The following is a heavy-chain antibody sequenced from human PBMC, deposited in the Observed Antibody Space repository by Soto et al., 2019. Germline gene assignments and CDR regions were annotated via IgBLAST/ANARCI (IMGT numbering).Heavy chain of an antibody. CDR2: IFWDDDE. Sequence: QITLNETGPTLVIPTQTLTLTCTFSGFSLTTSGVGVGWIRQPPGKTREWLALIFWDDDERYSPSLKSRLTITKDTSKNQVVLTMTNMDPEDTATYYCACRRVGRDVLGAYCFDHWGQGTLVTVSS. V-gene: IGHV2-5*02. CDR3: ACRRVGRDVLGAYCFDH. D-gene: IGHD3-9*01. J-gene: IGHJ4*02. CDR1: GFSLTTSGVG.